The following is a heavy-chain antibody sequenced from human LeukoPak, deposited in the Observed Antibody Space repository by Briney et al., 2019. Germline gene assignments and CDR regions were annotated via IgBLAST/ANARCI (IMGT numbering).Heavy chain of an antibody. V-gene: IGHV4-59*08. CDR1: GGSISSYY. D-gene: IGHD3-9*01. J-gene: IGHJ4*02. CDR3: ARQRGTDYDILTGYERLYYFDY. CDR2: IYYSGST. Sequence: SETLSLTCTVSGGSISSYYWSWIRQPLGKGLEWIGYIYYSGSTNYNPSLESRVTISVDTSKNQFSLKLSSVTAADTAVYHCARQRGTDYDILTGYERLYYFDYWGQGTLVTVSS.